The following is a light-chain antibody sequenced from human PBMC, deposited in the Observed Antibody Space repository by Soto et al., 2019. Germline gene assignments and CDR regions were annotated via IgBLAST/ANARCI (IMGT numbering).Light chain of an antibody. V-gene: IGKV1-5*03. Sequence: DIQMTQSPSTLSGSVGDRVTITCRASQTISSWLAWSEQKPGKAPKLLIYKASTLKRGVPSRFSGSGSGTEFTLTISSLQPDDFATYDCQHYNSYSEAFGEGTKVELK. CDR3: QHYNSYSEA. CDR2: KAS. J-gene: IGKJ1*01. CDR1: QTISSW.